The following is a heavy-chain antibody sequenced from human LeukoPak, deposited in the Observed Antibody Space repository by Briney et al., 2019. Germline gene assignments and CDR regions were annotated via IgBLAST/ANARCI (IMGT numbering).Heavy chain of an antibody. J-gene: IGHJ6*03. CDR3: AKDAFIAAAGWRYYYYMDV. V-gene: IGHV3-23*01. CDR1: GFTFSSYA. CDR2: ISGSGGST. Sequence: SGGSLRLSCAASGFTFSSYAMSWVRQAPGKGLEWVSAISGSGGSTYYADSVKGRFTISRDNSKNTLYLQMNSLRAEDTAVYYCAKDAFIAAAGWRYYYYMDVWGKGTTVTVSS. D-gene: IGHD6-13*01.